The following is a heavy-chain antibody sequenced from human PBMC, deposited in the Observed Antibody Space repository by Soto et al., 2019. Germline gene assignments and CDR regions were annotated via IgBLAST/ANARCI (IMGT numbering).Heavy chain of an antibody. CDR3: VRSNGWTPDF. CDR1: GITVSTYW. D-gene: IGHD6-19*01. J-gene: IGHJ4*02. V-gene: IGHV3-7*01. CDR2: IKQDGSEK. Sequence: EVLLVESGGGLVQPGGSLRLSCTASGITVSTYWMNWVRQTPGKGLEWVAIIKQDGSEKHYADFVKGRFTISRDNAKKSLYLQMSNLRAEDTAVYYCVRSNGWTPDFWGRGTRVTVSP.